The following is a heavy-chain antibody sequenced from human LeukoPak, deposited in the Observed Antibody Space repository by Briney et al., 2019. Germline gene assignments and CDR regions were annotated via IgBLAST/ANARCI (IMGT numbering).Heavy chain of an antibody. CDR3: ARQEITFGGVIVLFDY. V-gene: IGHV5-51*01. CDR2: IYPGDSDT. Sequence: KPGESLKISCTGSGYSFTSYWIGWVRQMPGKGLEWMGIIYPGDSDTRYSPSFQGQVTISADKSISTAYLQWGSLKASDTAMYYCARQEITFGGVIVLFDYWGQGTLVTVSS. D-gene: IGHD3-16*02. J-gene: IGHJ4*02. CDR1: GYSFTSYW.